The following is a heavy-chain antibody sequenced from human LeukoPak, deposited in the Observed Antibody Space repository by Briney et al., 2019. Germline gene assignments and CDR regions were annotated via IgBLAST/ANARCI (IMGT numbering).Heavy chain of an antibody. V-gene: IGHV1-69*13. D-gene: IGHD2-21*02. CDR3: ARAPPLAYCGGDCYSDAFDI. J-gene: IGHJ3*02. Sequence: AAVKVSCKASGGTFSSYAISWVRQAPGQGLEWMGGIINIFGTANYAEKFQGRVTITADESTSTAYMELSSLRSEDTAVYYCARAPPLAYCGGDCYSDAFDIWGQGTMVTAST. CDR2: IINIFGTA. CDR1: GGTFSSYA.